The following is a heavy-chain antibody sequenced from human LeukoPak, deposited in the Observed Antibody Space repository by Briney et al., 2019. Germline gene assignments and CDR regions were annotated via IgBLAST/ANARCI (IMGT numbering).Heavy chain of an antibody. J-gene: IGHJ4*02. Sequence: SETLSLTCTVSGGSISSNYWSWIRQPPGKGLEWIGEINHSGSTNYNPSLKSRVTISVDTSKNQFSLKLSSVTAADTAVYYCARVKVVVTAMPFDYWGQGTLVTVSS. CDR3: ARVKVVVTAMPFDY. CDR1: GGSISSNY. D-gene: IGHD2-21*02. CDR2: INHSGST. V-gene: IGHV4-34*01.